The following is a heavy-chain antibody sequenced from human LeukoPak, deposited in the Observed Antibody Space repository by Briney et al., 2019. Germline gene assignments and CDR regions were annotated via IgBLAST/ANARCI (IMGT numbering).Heavy chain of an antibody. J-gene: IGHJ4*02. CDR3: ARKDGDY. V-gene: IGHV4-4*07. CDR1: GSPPSLFH. CDR2: IYTKCAT. Sequence: SETLSLPCTVSGSPPSLFHWTWFRQPAGKRPEWIGLIYTKCATTLNPSLKSRVAMSVDLAKNQLFLKLASVTAADTAMYYCARKDGDYWGQGTLVTVSS.